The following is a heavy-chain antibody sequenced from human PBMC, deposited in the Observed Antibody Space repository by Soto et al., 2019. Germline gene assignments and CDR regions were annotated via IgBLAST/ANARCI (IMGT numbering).Heavy chain of an antibody. CDR3: ARAITFGGVIVMFAFDI. CDR1: GFTFSSYA. CDR2: ISGSGGST. D-gene: IGHD3-16*02. J-gene: IGHJ3*02. V-gene: IGHV3-23*01. Sequence: PGGSLRLSCAASGFTFSSYAMSRVRQAPGKGLEWVSAISGSGGSTYYADSVKGRFTISRDNSKNTLYLQMNSLRAEDTAVYYCARAITFGGVIVMFAFDIWGQGTMVTVSS.